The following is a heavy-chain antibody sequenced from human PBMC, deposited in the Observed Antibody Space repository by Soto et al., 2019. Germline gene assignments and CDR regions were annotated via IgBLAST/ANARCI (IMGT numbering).Heavy chain of an antibody. V-gene: IGHV4-59*01. J-gene: IGHJ4*02. Sequence: QVQLQESGPGLVKPSESLSLTCTVSGASISSYYWSWIRKPPGKELEWIGYIYNSGSTNYNPSLKSRVTISVDSSKNQFSLRLGSVTAADAAVYYCARGTTCGGDCYHFNYWGQGTLVTVSS. CDR1: GASISSYY. CDR2: IYNSGST. D-gene: IGHD2-21*02. CDR3: ARGTTCGGDCYHFNY.